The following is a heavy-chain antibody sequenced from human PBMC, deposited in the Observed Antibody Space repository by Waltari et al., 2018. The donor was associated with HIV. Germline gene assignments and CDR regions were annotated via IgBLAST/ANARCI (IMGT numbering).Heavy chain of an antibody. CDR3: AGGSRRGHSHGIDY. V-gene: IGHV4-38-2*01. D-gene: IGHD5-18*01. Sequence: QVQLQESGPGLVKPSETLSLTCSVSGYSIESGYYWGWIRQPPGKALEWIGSSLHSGNTYYNPSLKSRLTISLDPSKNQVSLKLSSVTAADTAVYYCAGGSRRGHSHGIDYWGQGTLVTVSS. CDR1: GYSIESGYY. CDR2: SLHSGNT. J-gene: IGHJ4*02.